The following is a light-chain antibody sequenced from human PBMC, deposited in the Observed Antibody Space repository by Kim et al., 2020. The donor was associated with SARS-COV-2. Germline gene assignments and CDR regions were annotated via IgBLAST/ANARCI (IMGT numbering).Light chain of an antibody. CDR2: WAS. CDR3: QQYYSTPPS. J-gene: IGKJ2*03. Sequence: DIVMTQSPDSLAVSLGERATLNCKSSQTVLYNSNNKNYLAWYQQKPGQAPKLLIYWASIRESGVSDRFSGSGSETDFTLTISSLQAGDVAVYYCQQYYSTPPSFGQGTKLEIK. V-gene: IGKV4-1*01. CDR1: QTVLYNSNNKNY.